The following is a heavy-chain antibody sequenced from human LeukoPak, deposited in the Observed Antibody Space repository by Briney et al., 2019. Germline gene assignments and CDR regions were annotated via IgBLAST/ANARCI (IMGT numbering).Heavy chain of an antibody. CDR3: ARQPSGYNPYYFDY. CDR1: GFTFSSYG. D-gene: IGHD3-22*01. J-gene: IGHJ4*02. Sequence: GGSLRLSCAASGFTFSSYGMHWVRQAPGKGLEWVAVISYDGSNKYYADSVKGRFTISRDNSKNTLYLQMNSLRAEDTAVYYCARQPSGYNPYYFDYWGQGTLVTVSS. CDR2: ISYDGSNK. V-gene: IGHV3-30*03.